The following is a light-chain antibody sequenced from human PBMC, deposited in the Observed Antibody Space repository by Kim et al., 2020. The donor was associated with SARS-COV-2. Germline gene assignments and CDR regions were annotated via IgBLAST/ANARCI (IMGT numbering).Light chain of an antibody. J-gene: IGLJ3*02. CDR2: LNSDGSH. V-gene: IGLV4-69*01. CDR3: QTWGTGMGV. CDR1: RGQRSCA. Sequence: VKHTCTRSRGQRSCATACHQQQHAKGPRYLMKLNSDGSHYEGDGIPDRFSVSSSGAERYLTISSLQSEDEADYYCQTWGTGMGVFGGGTKLTVL.